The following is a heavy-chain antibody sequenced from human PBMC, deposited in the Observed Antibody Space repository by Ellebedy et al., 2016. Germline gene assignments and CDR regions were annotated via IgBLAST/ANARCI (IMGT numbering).Heavy chain of an antibody. D-gene: IGHD5-24*01. CDR3: ARDNSQMATIIGPAYYFDY. V-gene: IGHV3-21*01. Sequence: GGSLRLSCAASGFTFSSYSMNWVRQAPGKGLEWVSSISSSSSYIYYADSVKGRFTISRDNAKNSLYLQMNSLRAEDTAVYHCARDNSQMATIIGPAYYFDYWGQGTLVTVSS. J-gene: IGHJ4*02. CDR1: GFTFSSYS. CDR2: ISSSSSYI.